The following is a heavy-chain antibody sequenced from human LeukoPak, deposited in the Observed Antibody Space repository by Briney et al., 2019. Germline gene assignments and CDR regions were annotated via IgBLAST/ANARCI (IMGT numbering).Heavy chain of an antibody. CDR3: ARSDYTSGWYFYY. J-gene: IGHJ4*02. Sequence: GGSLRLSCAASGFTVSGTFMSWVRQAPGKGLEWVSIIYSDDSRYSADSVKGRFTISRDNSKNTLYLQMNSLRAEDTAVYYCARSDYTSGWYFYYWGQGTLVTVSP. CDR2: IYSDDSR. CDR1: GFTVSGTF. D-gene: IGHD6-19*01. V-gene: IGHV3-53*01.